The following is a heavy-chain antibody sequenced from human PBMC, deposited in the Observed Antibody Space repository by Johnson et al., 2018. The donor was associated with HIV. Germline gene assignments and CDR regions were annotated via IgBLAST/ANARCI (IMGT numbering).Heavy chain of an antibody. CDR2: IRFDGDNK. CDR1: GFSLSYYG. V-gene: IGHV3-30*02. Sequence: QVQLVESGGGVVQPGGSLRLSCAASGFSLSYYGMHWVRQAPGKGLEWVAFIRFDGDNKYYADSVKGRFTISRDNSKNTLYLQMNSLRAEDTAVYYCARVEYSSSYDVVDIWGQGTMVTVSS. J-gene: IGHJ3*02. D-gene: IGHD6-6*01. CDR3: ARVEYSSSYDVVDI.